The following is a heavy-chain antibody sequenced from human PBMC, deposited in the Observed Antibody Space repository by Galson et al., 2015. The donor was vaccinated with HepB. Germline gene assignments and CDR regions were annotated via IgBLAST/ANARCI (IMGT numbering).Heavy chain of an antibody. V-gene: IGHV3-23*01. J-gene: IGHJ4*02. D-gene: IGHD5-12*01. CDR1: GFTFTTYA. Sequence: SLRLSCAASGFTFTTYAMTWVRQAPGKGLEWVSTISGSGGSTYYADSVKGRFTISRDNSKNTLYLQMNSLRAEDTAVYFCAKDLSQGLAYFDYWGQGTLVTVSS. CDR3: AKDLSQGLAYFDY. CDR2: ISGSGGST.